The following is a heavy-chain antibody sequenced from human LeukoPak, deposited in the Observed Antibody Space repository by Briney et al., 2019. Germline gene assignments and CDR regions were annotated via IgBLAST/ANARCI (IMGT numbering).Heavy chain of an antibody. CDR2: IYYSGST. CDR3: ARAYYDILTGYQNWYFDL. J-gene: IGHJ2*01. D-gene: IGHD3-9*01. CDR1: GGSISSGGYY. Sequence: SETLSLTCTVSGGSISSGGYYWSWIRQHPGKGLEWIGYIYYSGSTYYNPSLKSRVTISVDTSKNQFSLKLSSVTAADTAVYYCARAYYDILTGYQNWYFDLWGRGTLVTVSS. V-gene: IGHV4-61*08.